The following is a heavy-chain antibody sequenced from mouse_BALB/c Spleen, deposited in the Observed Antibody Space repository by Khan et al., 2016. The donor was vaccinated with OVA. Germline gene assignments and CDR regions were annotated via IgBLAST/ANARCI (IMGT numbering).Heavy chain of an antibody. CDR2: IDPENGNT. CDR3: TRDGYSPWFAY. J-gene: IGHJ3*01. CDR1: GFNIKDYY. V-gene: IGHV14-1*02. D-gene: IGHD2-3*01. Sequence: EVQLQESGAELVRPGALVKLSCKASGFNIKDYYIHWVKQRPEQGLEWIGGIDPENGNTIYDPKFQGKASITADTSSNTAYLQLSSLTPEDTAVYYCTRDGYSPWFAYWGQGTLVTVSA.